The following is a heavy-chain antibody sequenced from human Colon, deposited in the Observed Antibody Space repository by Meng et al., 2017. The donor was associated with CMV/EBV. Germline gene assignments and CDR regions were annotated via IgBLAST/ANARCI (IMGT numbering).Heavy chain of an antibody. CDR2: IKQDGSEK. J-gene: IGHJ4*02. CDR3: AREGNEDAFWSGYYMYYFDY. V-gene: IGHV3-7*01. Sequence: GGSLRLSCTVSGFPFSSYALSWVRQAPGKGLEWVANIKQDGSEKYYVDSVKGRFTISRDNAKNSLYLQMNSLRAEDTAVYYCAREGNEDAFWSGYYMYYFDYWGQGTLVTVSS. CDR1: GFPFSSYA. D-gene: IGHD3-3*01.